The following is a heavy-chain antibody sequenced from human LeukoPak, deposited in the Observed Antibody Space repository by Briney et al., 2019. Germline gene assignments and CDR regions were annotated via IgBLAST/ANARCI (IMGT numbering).Heavy chain of an antibody. CDR1: GFTFSSYG. D-gene: IGHD3-10*01. CDR3: ARDLFSPYYSGSGSYSDY. CDR2: IRYDGSNK. V-gene: IGHV3-30*02. Sequence: GGSLRLSCAASGFTFSSYGMHWVRQAPGKGLEWVAFIRYDGSNKYYADSVKGRFTISRDNSKNTLYLQMNSLRAEDTAVYYCARDLFSPYYSGSGSYSDYWGQGTLVTVSS. J-gene: IGHJ4*02.